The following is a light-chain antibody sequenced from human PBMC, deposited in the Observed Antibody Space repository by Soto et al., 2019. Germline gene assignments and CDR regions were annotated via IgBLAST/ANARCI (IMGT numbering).Light chain of an antibody. V-gene: IGLV4-69*01. J-gene: IGLJ2*01. Sequence: QAVVTQSPSASASLGASVKLTCTLSSGHSSYAIAWHQQQPEKGPRYLMKLNSDGSHSKGDGIPDRFSGSSSGAERYLTISSLQSEDEADYYCQTWVVFGGGTKVTVL. CDR1: SGHSSYA. CDR2: LNSDGSH. CDR3: QTWVV.